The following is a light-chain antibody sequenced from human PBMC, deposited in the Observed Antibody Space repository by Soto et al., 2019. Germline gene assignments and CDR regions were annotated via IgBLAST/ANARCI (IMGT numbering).Light chain of an antibody. J-gene: IGKJ2*01. CDR3: QQSYSSPYT. Sequence: DIPLTQSPSSLSASVGDRVTITCRASHSISTNLNWYQQKPGKAPSLLIYTTSSLQSGVPSRFSGSGSGTDFTLTIGGLQPADFAIYYCQQSYSSPYTFGLGTKVQIK. V-gene: IGKV1-39*01. CDR2: TTS. CDR1: HSISTN.